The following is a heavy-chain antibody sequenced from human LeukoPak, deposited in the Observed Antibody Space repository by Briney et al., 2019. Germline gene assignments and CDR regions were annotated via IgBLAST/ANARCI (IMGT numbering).Heavy chain of an antibody. V-gene: IGHV3-48*01. CDR3: ARGGVVVAATYYYYMDV. D-gene: IGHD2-15*01. J-gene: IGHJ6*03. CDR2: ISSSSSTI. Sequence: GGSLRLSCAASGFTFSSYSMNWVRQAPGKGLEWVSYISSSSSTIYYADSVKGRFTISRDNAKNSLYLQMNSLRAEDTALYYCARGGVVVAATYYYYMDVWGKGTTVTVSS. CDR1: GFTFSSYS.